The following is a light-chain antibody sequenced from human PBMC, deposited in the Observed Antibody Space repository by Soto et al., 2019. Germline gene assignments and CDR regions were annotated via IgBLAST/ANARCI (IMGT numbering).Light chain of an antibody. CDR2: DAS. V-gene: IGKV3-15*01. Sequence: EIVMTQSPATLSVSPGDRATLSCRASQSVSSSLAWYQQIPGQAPRLLIYDASTRATGIPARFGGSGSGTEFTLTISSLQSEDFAVYYCQQYNNWPPLTFGAGTKVELK. CDR3: QQYNNWPPLT. CDR1: QSVSSS. J-gene: IGKJ4*01.